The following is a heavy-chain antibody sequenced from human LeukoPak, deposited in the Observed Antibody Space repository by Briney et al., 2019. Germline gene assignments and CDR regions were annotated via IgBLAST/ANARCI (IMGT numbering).Heavy chain of an antibody. CDR2: IYTSGST. Sequence: SETLSLTCTVSGGSISSGSYYWSCIRQPAGKGLEWIGRIYTSGSTNYNPSLKSRVTISVDTSKNQFSLKLSSVTAADTAVYYCARDYPSNYDFWSGYHSGGMDVWGQGTTVTVSS. CDR1: GGSISSGSYY. J-gene: IGHJ6*02. D-gene: IGHD3-3*01. V-gene: IGHV4-61*02. CDR3: ARDYPSNYDFWSGYHSGGMDV.